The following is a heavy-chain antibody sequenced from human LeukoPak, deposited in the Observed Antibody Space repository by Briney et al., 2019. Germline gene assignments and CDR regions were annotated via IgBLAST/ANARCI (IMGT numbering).Heavy chain of an antibody. CDR3: ARDGIAVAGIFRQDYFDY. V-gene: IGHV3-21*01. Sequence: GGSLRLSCAASGFTFSSYSMNWVRQAPGKGLEWVSSISSSSSYIYYADSVKGRFTISRDNAKNSLYLQMNSLRAEDTAVYYCARDGIAVAGIFRQDYFDYWGQGTLVTVSS. CDR1: GFTFSSYS. D-gene: IGHD6-19*01. J-gene: IGHJ4*02. CDR2: ISSSSSYI.